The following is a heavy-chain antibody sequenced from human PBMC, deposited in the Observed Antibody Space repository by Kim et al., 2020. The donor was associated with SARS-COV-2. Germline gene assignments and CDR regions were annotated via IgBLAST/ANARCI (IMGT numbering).Heavy chain of an antibody. V-gene: IGHV4-39*01. CDR3: ARHIRKYGYFSGS. CDR2: IYYSGST. J-gene: IGHJ3*01. D-gene: IGHD2-15*01. CDR1: GGSISSSSYY. Sequence: SETLSLTCTVSGGSISSSSYYWGWIRQPPGKGLEWIGSIYYSGSTYYNPSLKSRVTISVDTSKNQFSLKLSSVTAADTAVYYCARHIRKYGYFSGSWGQGTMVTVSS.